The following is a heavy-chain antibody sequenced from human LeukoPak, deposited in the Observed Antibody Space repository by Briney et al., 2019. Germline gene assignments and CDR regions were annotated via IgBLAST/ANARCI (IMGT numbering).Heavy chain of an antibody. J-gene: IGHJ5*02. CDR3: ARERTKWFDP. CDR1: GGSFSGYY. V-gene: IGHV4-34*01. CDR2: INHSGST. Sequence: PSETLSLTCAVYGGSFSGYYWSWIRQPPEKGLEWIGEINHSGSTNYNPSLKSRVTISVDTSKNQFSPKLSSVTAADTAVYYCARERTKWFDPWGQGTLVTVSS.